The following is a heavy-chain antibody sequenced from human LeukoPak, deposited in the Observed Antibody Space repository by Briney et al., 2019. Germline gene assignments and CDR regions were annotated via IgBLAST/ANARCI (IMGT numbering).Heavy chain of an antibody. D-gene: IGHD2-15*01. Sequence: GGSLRLSCAASGFPLSSYAMSWVRQVPGKGLEWVSATSSSDDGTYHADSVKGRFTISRDSSKNTLFLQMNRLRPEDAAVYYCAKAPVTTCRGAFCYPFDYWGLGTLVTVSS. CDR2: TSSSDDGT. J-gene: IGHJ4*02. CDR1: GFPLSSYA. V-gene: IGHV3-23*01. CDR3: AKAPVTTCRGAFCYPFDY.